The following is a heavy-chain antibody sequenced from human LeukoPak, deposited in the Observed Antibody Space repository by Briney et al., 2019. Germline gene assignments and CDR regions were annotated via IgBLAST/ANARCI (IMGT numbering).Heavy chain of an antibody. CDR3: ARDGAVAGGDY. CDR2: LIPIFGTA. J-gene: IGHJ4*02. D-gene: IGHD6-19*01. Sequence: ASVKLSCSASGDTFSSHAISWVRKAPGQGLEWMGGLIPIFGTANYAQKFQGRVTITADESTSTAYMDLSSLRSEDTAVYYCARDGAVAGGDYWGQGTLVTVSS. CDR1: GDTFSSHA. V-gene: IGHV1-69*01.